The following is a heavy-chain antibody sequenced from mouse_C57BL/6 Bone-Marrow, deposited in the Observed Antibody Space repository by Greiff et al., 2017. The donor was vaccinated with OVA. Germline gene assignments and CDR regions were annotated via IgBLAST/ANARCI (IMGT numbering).Heavy chain of an antibody. CDR2: ISNGGGST. CDR3: ARRTDDATFYWYFDV. CDR1: GFTFSDYY. D-gene: IGHD2-3*01. J-gene: IGHJ1*03. V-gene: IGHV5-12*01. Sequence: EVQVVESGGGLVQPGGSLKLSCAASGFTFSDYYMYWVRQTPEKRLEWVAYISNGGGSTYYPDTVKGRFTISRDNAKNTLYLQMSRLKSEDTAMYYCARRTDDATFYWYFDVWGTGTTVTVSS.